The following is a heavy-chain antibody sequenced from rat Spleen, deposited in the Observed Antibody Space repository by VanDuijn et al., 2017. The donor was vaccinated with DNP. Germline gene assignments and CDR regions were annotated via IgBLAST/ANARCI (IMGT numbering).Heavy chain of an antibody. J-gene: IGHJ2*01. D-gene: IGHD2-1*01. CDR2: VTYDGVNT. V-gene: IGHV5-7*01. CDR3: TRLGEYLFDY. Sequence: EVQLVESGGGLVQPGRSLKLSCAAFGFTFSDYNMAWVRQAPKKGLEWVATVTYDGVNTYYRDSVKGRFTISRDNVKNTLYLQMDSLRSEDTATYYCTRLGEYLFDYWGQGVMVTVSS. CDR1: GFTFSDYN.